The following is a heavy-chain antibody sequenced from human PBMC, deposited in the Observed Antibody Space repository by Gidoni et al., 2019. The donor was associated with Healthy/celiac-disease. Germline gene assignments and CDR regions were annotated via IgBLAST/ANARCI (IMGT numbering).Heavy chain of an antibody. CDR3: ARVVREWLQLRRTDFDY. V-gene: IGHV4-34*01. CDR1: GGSFRGYY. Sequence: QVQLQQWGAGLLKPSETLSLTCAVYGGSFRGYYWSWIRQPPGKGLEWIGEINHSGSTNYNPSLKSRVTISVDTSKNQFSLKLSSVTAADTAVYYCARVVREWLQLRRTDFDYWGQGTLVTVSS. CDR2: INHSGST. D-gene: IGHD5-12*01. J-gene: IGHJ4*02.